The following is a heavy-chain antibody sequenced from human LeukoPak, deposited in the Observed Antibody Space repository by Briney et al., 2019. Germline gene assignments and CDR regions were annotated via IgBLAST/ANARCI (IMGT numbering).Heavy chain of an antibody. J-gene: IGHJ4*02. D-gene: IGHD6-13*01. V-gene: IGHV3-23*01. CDR3: AKSIAASEGVSYFDY. CDR2: ISGSGGST. CDR1: GFTFSSYW. Sequence: PGGSLRLSCAASGFTFSSYWMHWVRQAPGKGLEWVSAISGSGGSTYYADSVKGRFTISRDNSKNTLYLQMNSLRAEDTAVYYCAKSIAASEGVSYFDYWGQGTLVTVSS.